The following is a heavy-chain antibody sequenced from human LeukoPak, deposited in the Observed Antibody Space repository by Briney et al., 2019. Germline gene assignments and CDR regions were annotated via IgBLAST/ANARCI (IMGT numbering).Heavy chain of an antibody. CDR2: IYYSGST. CDR3: ARADEYSYGLGYYFDY. J-gene: IGHJ4*02. V-gene: IGHV4-59*01. Sequence: SETLSLTCTVSGGSISSYYWSWIRQPPGKGLEWIGYIYYSGSTNYNPSLKSRVTISVDTSKNQFSLKLSSVTAADTAVYYCARADEYSYGLGYYFDYWGQGTLVTASS. D-gene: IGHD5-18*01. CDR1: GGSISSYY.